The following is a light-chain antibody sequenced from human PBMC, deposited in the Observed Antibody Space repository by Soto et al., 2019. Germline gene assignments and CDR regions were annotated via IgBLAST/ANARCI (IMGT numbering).Light chain of an antibody. Sequence: QSVLTQPPSVSGSPGQSVTISCTGTSSDVGSYNGVSWYQQPPGTAPKFMIYEVSNRPSGVPDRFSGSKSGNTASLTISGLQAEDEADYYCSSYTTSSIYVFGTGTKVTVL. CDR2: EVS. J-gene: IGLJ1*01. CDR3: SSYTTSSIYV. V-gene: IGLV2-18*02. CDR1: SSDVGSYNG.